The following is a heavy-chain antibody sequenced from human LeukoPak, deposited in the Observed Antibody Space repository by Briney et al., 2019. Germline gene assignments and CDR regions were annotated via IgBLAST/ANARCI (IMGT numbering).Heavy chain of an antibody. D-gene: IGHD5-18*01. CDR2: IIPIFGTA. CDR3: ARGSTAMVPRPGYYYYMDV. CDR1: GGTFSSYA. Sequence: ASVKVSCKASGGTFSSYAISWVRQAPGQGLEWMGGIIPIFGTANYAQKFQGRVTITADESTSTAYMELSSLRSEDTAVYYCARGSTAMVPRPGYYYYMDVWGKGTTVTISS. J-gene: IGHJ6*03. V-gene: IGHV1-69*13.